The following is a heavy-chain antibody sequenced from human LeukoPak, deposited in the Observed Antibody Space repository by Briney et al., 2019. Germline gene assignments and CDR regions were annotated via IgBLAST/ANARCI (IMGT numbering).Heavy chain of an antibody. V-gene: IGHV3-21*01. CDR1: GFTFSSYS. CDR3: ARVTEAPYYFDY. Sequence: NSGGSLRLSCAASGFTFSSYSMNWVRQAPGKGLEWASSISSSSSYIYYADSVKGRFTISRDNAKNSLYLQMNSLRAEDTAVYYCARVTEAPYYFDYWGQGTLVTVSS. J-gene: IGHJ4*02. CDR2: ISSSSSYI.